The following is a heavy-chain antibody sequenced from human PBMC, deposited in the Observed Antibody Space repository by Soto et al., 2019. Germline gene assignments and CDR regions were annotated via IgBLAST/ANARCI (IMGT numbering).Heavy chain of an antibody. J-gene: IGHJ4*02. D-gene: IGHD6-19*01. CDR2: INAGNGNT. V-gene: IGHV1-3*01. CDR3: ARIYSSGWTRPPYDY. Sequence: VASVKVSCKASGYTFTSYAMHWVRQAPGQRLEWMGWINAGNGNTKYSQKFQGRVTITRDTSASTAYMELSSLRSEDTAVYYCARIYSSGWTRPPYDYWGQGTLVTVSS. CDR1: GYTFTSYA.